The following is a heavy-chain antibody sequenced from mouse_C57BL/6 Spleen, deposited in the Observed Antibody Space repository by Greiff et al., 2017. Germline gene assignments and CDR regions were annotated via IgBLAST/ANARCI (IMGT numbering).Heavy chain of an antibody. V-gene: IGHV1-26*01. J-gene: IGHJ4*01. D-gene: IGHD3-2*02. Sequence: EVQLQQSGPELVKPGASVKISCKASGYTFTDYYMNWVKQSHGKSLEWIGDINPNNGGTSYNQKFKGKATLTVDKSSSTAYMELRSLTSEDSAVYYCARGDSSGYYAMDYWGQGTSVTVSS. CDR3: ARGDSSGYYAMDY. CDR2: INPNNGGT. CDR1: GYTFTDYY.